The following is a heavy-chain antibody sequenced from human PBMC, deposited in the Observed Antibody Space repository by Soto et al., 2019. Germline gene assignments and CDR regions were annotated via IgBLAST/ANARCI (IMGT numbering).Heavy chain of an antibody. D-gene: IGHD6-19*01. CDR1: GGTFSSYT. CDR2: ISPILGIA. J-gene: IGHJ3*02. CDR3: AFIAVAVSDAFDI. Sequence: QVQLVQSGAEVKKPGSSVKVSFKASGGTFSSYTISWVRQAPGQGREWMGRISPILGIANYAQKFQGRVTITADTSTITAYMELSSLRSEDTAVYYCAFIAVAVSDAFDIWGQGTMVTVSS. V-gene: IGHV1-69*02.